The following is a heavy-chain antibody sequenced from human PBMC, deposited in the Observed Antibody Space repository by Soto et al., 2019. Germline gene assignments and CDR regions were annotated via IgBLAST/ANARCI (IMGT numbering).Heavy chain of an antibody. Sequence: ESGGGLVQPGGSLRLSCAASGFTFSSYAMSWVRQAPGKGLEWVSAISGSGGSTYYADSVKGRFTISRDNSKNTLYLQMNSLRAEDTAVYYCAKDPFCNYDILARCGSDIWGQGTMVTVSS. CDR3: AKDPFCNYDILARCGSDI. CDR2: ISGSGGST. CDR1: GFTFSSYA. V-gene: IGHV3-23*01. D-gene: IGHD3-9*01. J-gene: IGHJ3*02.